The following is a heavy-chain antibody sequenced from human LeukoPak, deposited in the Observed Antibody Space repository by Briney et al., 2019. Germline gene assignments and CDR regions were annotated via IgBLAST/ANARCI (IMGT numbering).Heavy chain of an antibody. CDR3: ARGGDWEGNWFDP. D-gene: IGHD3-16*01. CDR1: GGSISSGGYS. J-gene: IGHJ5*02. Sequence: PSETLSLTCAVSGGSISSGGYSWSWVRQPPGKGLEWIGYIYHSGSTYYNPSLKSRVTISVDRSNNQFSLKLSSVTAADTAVYYCARGGDWEGNWFDPWGQGTLVTVSS. CDR2: IYHSGST. V-gene: IGHV4-30-2*01.